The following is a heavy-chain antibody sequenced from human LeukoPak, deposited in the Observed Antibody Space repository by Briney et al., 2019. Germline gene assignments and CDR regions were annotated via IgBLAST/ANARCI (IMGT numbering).Heavy chain of an antibody. CDR1: GDSISSGDYY. V-gene: IGHV4-61*08. CDR3: ARVPFLVATIPDDAFDI. Sequence: SETLSLTCTVSGDSISSGDYYWSWIRQPPGKGLEWIGYIYYSGSTNYNPSLKSRVTISVDTSKNQFSLKLSSVTAADTAVYYCARVPFLVATIPDDAFDIWGQGTMVTVSS. J-gene: IGHJ3*02. D-gene: IGHD5-12*01. CDR2: IYYSGST.